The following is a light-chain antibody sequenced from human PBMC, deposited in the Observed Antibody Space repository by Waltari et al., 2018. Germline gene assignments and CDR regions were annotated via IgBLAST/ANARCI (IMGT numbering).Light chain of an antibody. J-gene: IGLJ1*01. CDR2: SNN. CDR3: AAWDDSLNAFYV. Sequence: QSVLTQPPSASGTPGQRVTISCSGSRSNIGSNAVNWYQQFPGTAPKLLIYSNNQRPSGVPDRFSGSKSGTSASLAISGLQSEEEADYYCAAWDDSLNAFYVFGTGTKVTVL. CDR1: RSNIGSNA. V-gene: IGLV1-44*01.